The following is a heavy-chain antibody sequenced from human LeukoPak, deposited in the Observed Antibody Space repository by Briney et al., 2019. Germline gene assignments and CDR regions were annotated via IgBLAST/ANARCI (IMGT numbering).Heavy chain of an antibody. J-gene: IGHJ4*02. CDR2: ISGSGGGT. CDR3: AKVRHPSGPPDPYFDH. CDR1: GFTFYNYA. D-gene: IGHD2-8*02. Sequence: GGSLRLSCAASGFTFYNYAMSWVRQAPGKGLEWVSAISGSGGGTYYADSVRGRFTISRDNSKNTLNLQMNSLRAEDTAVYYCAKVRHPSGPPDPYFDHWGQGTLVTVSP. V-gene: IGHV3-23*01.